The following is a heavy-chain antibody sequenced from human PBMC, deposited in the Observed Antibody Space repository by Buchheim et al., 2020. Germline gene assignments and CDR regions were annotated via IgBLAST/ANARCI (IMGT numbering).Heavy chain of an antibody. CDR3: AKVSPYYYGSGSYQLDNAFDI. D-gene: IGHD3-10*01. CDR1: GFTFSSYA. J-gene: IGHJ3*02. Sequence: EVQLLESGGGLVQPGGPLRLSCAASGFTFSSYAMSWVRQAPGKGLEWVSAISGSGGSTYYADSVKGRFTISRDNSKNTLYLQMNSLRAEDTAVYYCAKVSPYYYGSGSYQLDNAFDIWGQGT. V-gene: IGHV3-23*01. CDR2: ISGSGGST.